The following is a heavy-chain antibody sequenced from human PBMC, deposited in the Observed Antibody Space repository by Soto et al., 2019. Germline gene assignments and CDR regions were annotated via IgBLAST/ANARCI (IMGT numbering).Heavy chain of an antibody. CDR2: IHAGNGNT. V-gene: IGHV1-3*01. Sequence: ASVKVSCKASGYTFTSYAMHWVRQAPGQRLEWMGWIHAGNGNTKYSQKFQGRVTITRDTSASTAYMELSSLRSEDTAVYYCARESDLLYGGNPRSWYYYGMDVWGQGTTVTV. CDR1: GYTFTSYA. CDR3: ARESDLLYGGNPRSWYYYGMDV. J-gene: IGHJ6*02. D-gene: IGHD4-17*01.